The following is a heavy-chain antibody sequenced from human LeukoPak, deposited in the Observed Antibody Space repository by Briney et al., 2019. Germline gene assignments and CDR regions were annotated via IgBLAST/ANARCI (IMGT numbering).Heavy chain of an antibody. Sequence: GQSLKISCKGPGSSFTIYWIGWVRQMAGDGLEWVGIIYPGDSDTRYSPSCQGQVTISADKSNSTAYLQWSSLKASDTAMYYCARHARDSSCYYGYYYGMDVWGQGTTVTVSS. D-gene: IGHD3-22*01. CDR3: ARHARDSSCYYGYYYGMDV. J-gene: IGHJ6*02. V-gene: IGHV5-51*01. CDR2: IYPGDSDT. CDR1: GSSFTIYW.